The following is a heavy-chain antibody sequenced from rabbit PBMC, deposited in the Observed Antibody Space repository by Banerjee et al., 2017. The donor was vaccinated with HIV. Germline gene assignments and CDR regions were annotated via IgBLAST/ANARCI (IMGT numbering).Heavy chain of an antibody. D-gene: IGHD6-1*01. CDR2: IADTTAGT. CDR3: GRAPYVSYLGYGYAGL. J-gene: IGHJ4*01. V-gene: IGHV1S40*01. Sequence: QSLEESGGDLVKPGASLTLTCTASGIDFSSYYYMCWVRQAPGKGLEWIACIADTTAGTYYANWAKGRFIISKTTSTTVTIQMNILTGAVAGAYFGGRAPYVSYLGYGYAGLWGPGTLVTVS. CDR1: GIDFSSYYY.